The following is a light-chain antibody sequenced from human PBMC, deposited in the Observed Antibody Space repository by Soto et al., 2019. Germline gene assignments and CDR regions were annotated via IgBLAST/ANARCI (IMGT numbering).Light chain of an antibody. CDR3: QQYNNWPLT. J-gene: IGKJ4*01. Sequence: EIVMTQSPATLSVSPGERATLSCRASQSVSSNLAWYQQKPGQAPRLLIYGASTRVTGIPARFSGSGSGTEFTLTISSLQSEDFAVYYYQQYNNWPLTFGGGTKVDIK. V-gene: IGKV3-15*01. CDR2: GAS. CDR1: QSVSSN.